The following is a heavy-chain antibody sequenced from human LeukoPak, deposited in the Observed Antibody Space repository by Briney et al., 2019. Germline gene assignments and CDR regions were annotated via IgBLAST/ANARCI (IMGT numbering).Heavy chain of an antibody. Sequence: GGSLRLSCAASGFTFSSYAMSWVRQAPGKGLEWVSAISGSGGSTYYADSVKGRFTISRDNSKNTLYLQMHSLRAEDTAVYYCAKAAFMVRGPIGPFDYWGEGTLVTVSS. D-gene: IGHD3-10*01. V-gene: IGHV3-23*01. CDR3: AKAAFMVRGPIGPFDY. CDR1: GFTFSSYA. J-gene: IGHJ4*02. CDR2: ISGSGGST.